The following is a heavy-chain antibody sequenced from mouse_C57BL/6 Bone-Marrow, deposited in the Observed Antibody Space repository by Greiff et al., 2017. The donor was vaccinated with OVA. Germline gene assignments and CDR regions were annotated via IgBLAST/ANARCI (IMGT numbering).Heavy chain of an antibody. V-gene: IGHV1-58*01. J-gene: IGHJ4*01. CDR1: GYTFTSYG. CDR2: INTGNGYT. D-gene: IGHD4-1*01. CDR3: ASDETGRGDY. Sequence: DVQLVESGAELVRPGSSVKMSCKTSGYTFTSYGINWVKQRPGQGLEWIGYINTGNGYTEYNEKFKGKATLTSDTSYSTAYMQLSSLTSEASRIYFCASDETGRGDYWGQGTSVPVSS.